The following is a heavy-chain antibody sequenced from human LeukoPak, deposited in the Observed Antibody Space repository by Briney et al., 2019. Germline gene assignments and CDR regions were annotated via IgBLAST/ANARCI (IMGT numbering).Heavy chain of an antibody. V-gene: IGHV4-4*09. D-gene: IGHD6-19*01. J-gene: IGHJ4*02. Sequence: SETLSLTCTVSVGSISGYYWSWIRQPPGKGLEWIGYTYSSGSTTYNSSLKSRVTISVDTSKNQFSLKLSSETAADTAVYYCARRAVAENYFDYWGQGTLVTVSS. CDR3: ARRAVAENYFDY. CDR1: VGSISGYY. CDR2: TYSSGST.